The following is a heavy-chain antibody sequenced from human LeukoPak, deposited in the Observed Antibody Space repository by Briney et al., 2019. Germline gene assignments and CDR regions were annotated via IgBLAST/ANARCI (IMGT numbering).Heavy chain of an antibody. CDR1: GYTFTSYG. CDR2: ISAYNGNT. J-gene: IGHJ3*02. CDR3: ARDRSSNGAFDI. V-gene: IGHV1-18*03. D-gene: IGHD2-8*01. Sequence: ASVKVSCKASGYTFTSYGISWVRQAPGQGLEWMGWISAYNGNTNYAQKLQGRVTMTIDTSTSTAYMEVRSLRSDDMAVYYCARDRSSNGAFDIWGQGTMVTVSS.